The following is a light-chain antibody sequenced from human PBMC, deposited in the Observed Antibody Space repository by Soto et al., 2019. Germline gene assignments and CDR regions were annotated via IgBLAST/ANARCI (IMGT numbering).Light chain of an antibody. CDR2: SNN. J-gene: IGLJ1*01. CDR3: AAWDDSLNGYV. Sequence: QSVLTQPPSASGAPGQRVTIFFFGNSPTIGSNTVNWYQQLPGTAPKLLIYSNNQRPSGVPDRFSGSKSGTSASLAISGLQSEDEADYYCAAWDDSLNGYVFGTGTKVTVL. V-gene: IGLV1-44*01. CDR1: SPTIGSNT.